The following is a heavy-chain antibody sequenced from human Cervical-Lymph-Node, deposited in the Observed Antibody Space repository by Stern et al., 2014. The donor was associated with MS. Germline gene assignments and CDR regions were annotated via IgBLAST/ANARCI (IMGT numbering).Heavy chain of an antibody. CDR3: ARGGGTDSPTYDY. CDR1: GASLSGANW. V-gene: IGHV4-4*02. Sequence: QLQLKESGPGLVKPSGTLTLTCTVSGASLSGANWWTWVRQPPGEGLEWIGEIFHTGDTNYNPSLRSRVVMLVDSSKSQFSLQLTSVTAADTAVYYCARGGGTDSPTYDYWGQGTLVTVS. CDR2: IFHTGDT. J-gene: IGHJ4*02. D-gene: IGHD3-16*01.